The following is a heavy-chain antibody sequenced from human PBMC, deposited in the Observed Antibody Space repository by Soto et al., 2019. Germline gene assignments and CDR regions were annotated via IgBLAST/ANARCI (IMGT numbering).Heavy chain of an antibody. CDR1: GFTFGNYW. CDR2: MTSDGRTT. CDR3: ARAEVDY. V-gene: IGHV3-74*03. J-gene: IGHJ4*02. Sequence: EVPLVESGGGLVQPGGSLRLSCAASGFTFGNYWMHWVRQAPGKGPEWVSRMTSDGRTTQYADSVKGRFTVSRDNAKNTLYLQMNSLRAEDTAVYYCARAEVDYWGPGTLVTVSS.